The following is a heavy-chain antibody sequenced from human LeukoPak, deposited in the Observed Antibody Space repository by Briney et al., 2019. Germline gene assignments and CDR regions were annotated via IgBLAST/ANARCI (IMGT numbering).Heavy chain of an antibody. CDR2: IRYDGSNK. CDR3: AKDLFRVRRYDSSGYYQPDY. CDR1: GFTFSSYG. Sequence: GGSLRLSCAASGFTFSSYGMHWVRQAPGKGLEWVAFIRYDGSNKYYADSVKGRFTISRDNSKNTLYLQMNSLRAEDTAVYYCAKDLFRVRRYDSSGYYQPDYWGQGTLVTVSS. D-gene: IGHD3-22*01. V-gene: IGHV3-30*02. J-gene: IGHJ4*02.